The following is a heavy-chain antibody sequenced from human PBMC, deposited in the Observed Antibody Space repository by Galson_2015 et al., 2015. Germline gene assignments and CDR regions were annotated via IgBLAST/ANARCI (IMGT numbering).Heavy chain of an antibody. D-gene: IGHD5-12*01. CDR2: IGTAGDT. CDR3: ARGFVDSYDQFYGMDV. J-gene: IGHJ6*02. CDR1: RFTFSNYD. Sequence: SLRLSCAASRFTFSNYDMHWVRQATGKGLEWVSGIGTAGDTFYAGSVEGRFTISRENAKNSIYLQMNSLRVGDTAVYFCARGFVDSYDQFYGMDVWGQATTVTVSS. V-gene: IGHV3-13*01.